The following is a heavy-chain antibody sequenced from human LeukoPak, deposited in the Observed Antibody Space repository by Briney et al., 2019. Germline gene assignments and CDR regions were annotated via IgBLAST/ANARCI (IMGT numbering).Heavy chain of an antibody. CDR2: ISAYNGNT. J-gene: IGHJ4*02. CDR1: GYTFTSYG. V-gene: IGHV1-18*01. Sequence: ASVKVSCKASGYTFTSYGISWVRQAPGQGLEWMGWISAYNGNTNYAQKLQGRVTMTTDTSTSTAYMELRSLRSDDTAVYYCARYRGNYDILTGPIDYWGQGTLVTVSS. D-gene: IGHD3-9*01. CDR3: ARYRGNYDILTGPIDY.